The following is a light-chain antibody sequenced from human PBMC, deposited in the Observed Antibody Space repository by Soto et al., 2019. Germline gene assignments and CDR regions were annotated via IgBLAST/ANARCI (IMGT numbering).Light chain of an antibody. J-gene: IGKJ1*01. V-gene: IGKV3-20*01. CDR2: GAS. Sequence: EIMMTQSPVSLSVSPGERATLSLRASQSVGSSLSWYQQNPGQAPRIVLYGASNRETAIPDRFSSSGVGTACTRTITRLEPEDVAVYYCQQYGDSPQTFGPGTKVDIK. CDR1: QSVGSS. CDR3: QQYGDSPQT.